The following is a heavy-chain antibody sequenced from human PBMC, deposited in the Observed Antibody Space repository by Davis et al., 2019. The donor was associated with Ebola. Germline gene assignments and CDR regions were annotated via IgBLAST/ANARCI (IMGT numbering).Heavy chain of an antibody. CDR1: GGSISSYY. CDR2: IYYSGIT. Sequence: MPSETLSLTCTVSGGSISSYYWSWIRQPPGKGLEWIGYIYYSGITNYNPSLKSRVTISVDTSKNQFSLKLSSVTAADTAVYYCARGLDYYDSSGYPIGRAFDIWGQGTMVTVSS. V-gene: IGHV4-59*01. J-gene: IGHJ3*02. D-gene: IGHD3-22*01. CDR3: ARGLDYYDSSGYPIGRAFDI.